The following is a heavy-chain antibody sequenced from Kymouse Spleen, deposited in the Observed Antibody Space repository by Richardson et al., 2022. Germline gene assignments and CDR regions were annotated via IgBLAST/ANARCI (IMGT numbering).Heavy chain of an antibody. Sequence: QVQLVESGGGVVQPGRSLRLSCAASGFTFSSYGMHWVRQAPGKGLEWVAVISYDGSNKYYADSVKGRFTISRDNSKNTLYLQMNSLRAEDTAVYYCAKENTIIGMDVWGQGTTVTVSS. CDR1: GFTFSSYG. V-gene: IGHV3-30*18. CDR3: AKENTIIGMDV. D-gene: IGHD3-10*01,IGHD3-22*01. CDR2: ISYDGSNK. J-gene: IGHJ6*02.